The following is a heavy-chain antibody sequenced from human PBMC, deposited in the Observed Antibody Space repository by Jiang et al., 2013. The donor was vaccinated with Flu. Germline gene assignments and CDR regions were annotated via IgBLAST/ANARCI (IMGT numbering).Heavy chain of an antibody. J-gene: IGHJ2*01. CDR3: ARDGIAARPRWYFDL. D-gene: IGHD6-6*01. V-gene: IGHV4-4*02. Sequence: LKSRVTISVDKSKNQFSLKLSSVTAADTAVYYCARDGIAARPRWYFDLWGRGTLVTVSS.